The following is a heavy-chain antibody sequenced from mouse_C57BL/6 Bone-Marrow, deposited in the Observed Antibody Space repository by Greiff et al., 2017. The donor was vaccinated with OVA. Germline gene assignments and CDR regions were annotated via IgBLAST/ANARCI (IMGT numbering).Heavy chain of an antibody. J-gene: IGHJ2*01. CDR2: IDPENGDT. Sequence: VQLQQSGAELVRPGASVKLSCTASGFNIKDDYMHWVKQRPEQGLEWIGWIDPENGDTEYASKFQGKANITADTSSNTAYLQLSSLTSEDTAFYYCTTYAHYYGSPFDYWGQGTTLTVSS. D-gene: IGHD1-1*01. V-gene: IGHV14-4*01. CDR3: TTYAHYYGSPFDY. CDR1: GFNIKDDY.